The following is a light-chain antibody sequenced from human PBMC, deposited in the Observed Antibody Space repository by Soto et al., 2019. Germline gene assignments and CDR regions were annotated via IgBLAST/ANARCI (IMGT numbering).Light chain of an antibody. CDR3: QQYSSSPLT. J-gene: IGKJ4*01. Sequence: EIVLTQSPATLSLSPGERATLSCRASQSVGDTFLSWNQQMPGHAPRLLIFGASNRATGIPDRFSGSGSGTDFTLSISRLEHEDFAVYYCQQYSSSPLTFGGGTKVDIK. CDR1: QSVGDTF. CDR2: GAS. V-gene: IGKV3-20*01.